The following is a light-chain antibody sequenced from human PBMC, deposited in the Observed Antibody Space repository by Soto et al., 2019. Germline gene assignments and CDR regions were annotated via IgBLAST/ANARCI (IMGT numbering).Light chain of an antibody. Sequence: EVVLTQSPGTLSLSPGERATLSCRASQSVSSNYLAWYQQKPGQAPRLLIYGASSRATGIPDRFSGSGSGTDFTLTISRLEPEDFAVYYCQQYNNWLWTFGQGTKVEIK. CDR3: QQYNNWLWT. J-gene: IGKJ1*01. CDR2: GAS. V-gene: IGKV3-20*01. CDR1: QSVSSNY.